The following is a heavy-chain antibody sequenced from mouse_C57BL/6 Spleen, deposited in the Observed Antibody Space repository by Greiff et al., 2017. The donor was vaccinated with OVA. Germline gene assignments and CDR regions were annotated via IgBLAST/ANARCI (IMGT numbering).Heavy chain of an antibody. CDR3: ARDRDWDADYYAMDY. CDR1: GYSITSGYY. Sequence: VQLQQSGPGLVKPSQSLSLTCSVTGYSITSGYYWNWIRQFPGNKLEWMGYISYDGSNNYNPSLKNRISITRDTSKNQFFLKLNSVTTEDTATYYCARDRDWDADYYAMDYWGQGTSVTVSS. D-gene: IGHD4-1*01. V-gene: IGHV3-6*01. J-gene: IGHJ4*01. CDR2: ISYDGSN.